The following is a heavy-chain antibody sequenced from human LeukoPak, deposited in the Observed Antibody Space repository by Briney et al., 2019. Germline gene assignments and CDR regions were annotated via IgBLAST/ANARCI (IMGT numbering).Heavy chain of an antibody. V-gene: IGHV3-53*01. CDR3: TKSGPPDPY. J-gene: IGHJ3*01. CDR2: IYSGAGT. Sequence: GGSLRLSCAAPGLTVSTNHMSWVRQAPGEGLEWVSVIYSGAGTNYADSVKGRFTISRDNSKNTLYLQMNSLRAEDTAMYYCTKSGPPDPYWGQGTMVTVSS. CDR1: GLTVSTNH.